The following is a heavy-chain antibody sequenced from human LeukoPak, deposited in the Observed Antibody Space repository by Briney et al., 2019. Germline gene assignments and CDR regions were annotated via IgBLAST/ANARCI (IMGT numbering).Heavy chain of an antibody. J-gene: IGHJ6*03. CDR2: ISAYNGNT. D-gene: IGHD1-26*01. V-gene: IGHV1-18*01. CDR1: GYTFTSYG. Sequence: ASVKVSCKASGYTFTSYGISWVRQAPGQGLEWMGWISAYNGNTNYAQKLQGRVTMTTDTSTSTAYMELRSLRAEDTAVYYCARDPYNGSYGDDYYYYMDVWGKGTTVTISS. CDR3: ARDPYNGSYGDDYYYYMDV.